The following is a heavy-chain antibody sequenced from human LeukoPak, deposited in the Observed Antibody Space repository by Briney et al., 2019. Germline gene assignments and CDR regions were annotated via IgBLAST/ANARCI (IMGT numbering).Heavy chain of an antibody. D-gene: IGHD2/OR15-2a*01. J-gene: IGHJ3*02. V-gene: IGHV1-69*05. CDR1: RGTFSSYA. CDR2: IIPIFGTA. CDR3: ARHSFSHDAFDI. Sequence: GASVKVSCKASRGTFSSYAISWVRQAPGQGLEWMGGIIPIFGTANYAQKFQGRVTITTDESTSTAYMELSSLRSEDTAVYYCARHSFSHDAFDIWGQGTMVAVSS.